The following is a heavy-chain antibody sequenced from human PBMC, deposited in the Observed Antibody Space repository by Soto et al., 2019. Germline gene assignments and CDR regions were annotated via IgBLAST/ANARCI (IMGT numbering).Heavy chain of an antibody. CDR1: GGSISSYY. J-gene: IGHJ6*02. D-gene: IGHD2-15*01. V-gene: IGHV4-4*07. CDR3: AREEVGYCSGGRCYYYVMDV. Sequence: QVQLQESGPGLVKPSETLSLTCTVSGGSISSYYWSWIRQPAGKGLEWIGRIYTSGNTNYNPSLKSRVTMSVDTSKNQFSLKLSSVTAAETAVYYCAREEVGYCSGGRCYYYVMDVWGQGTTVTVSS. CDR2: IYTSGNT.